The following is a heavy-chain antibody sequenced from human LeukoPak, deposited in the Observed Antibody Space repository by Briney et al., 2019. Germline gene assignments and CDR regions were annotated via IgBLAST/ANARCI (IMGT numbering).Heavy chain of an antibody. CDR3: ARHGDYYYYGMGV. V-gene: IGHV4-38-2*01. Sequence: SETLSLTCVVSGYSISSGYYWGWIRQPPGKGLEWIGSIYHSGNTYYNPSLKSRVTISVDTSKNQFSLKLSSVTAADTAVYYCARHGDYYYYGMGVWGKGTTVTVSS. CDR1: GYSISSGYY. D-gene: IGHD4-17*01. CDR2: IYHSGNT. J-gene: IGHJ6*04.